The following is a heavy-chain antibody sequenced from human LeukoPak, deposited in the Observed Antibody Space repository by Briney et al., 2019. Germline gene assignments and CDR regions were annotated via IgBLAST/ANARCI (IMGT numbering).Heavy chain of an antibody. Sequence: ASVKVSCKASGGTFSSYAISWVRQAPGQGLEWMGIINPSGGSTSYAQKFQGRVTMTRDTSTSTVYMELSSLRSEDTAVYYCASGVAGTGLDYWGQGTLVTVSS. CDR1: GGTFSSYA. CDR2: INPSGGST. V-gene: IGHV1-46*01. J-gene: IGHJ4*02. D-gene: IGHD6-19*01. CDR3: ASGVAGTGLDY.